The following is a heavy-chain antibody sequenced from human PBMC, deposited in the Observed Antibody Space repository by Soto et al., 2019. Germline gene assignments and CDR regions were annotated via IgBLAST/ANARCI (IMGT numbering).Heavy chain of an antibody. CDR2: IWYDGSNK. CDR3: ARGGNLGYCSGGSCYSGDYYYGMDV. D-gene: IGHD2-15*01. J-gene: IGHJ6*02. CDR1: GFTFSSYG. Sequence: GGSLRLSCAASGFTFSSYGMHWVRQAPGKGLEWVAVIWYDGSNKYYADSVKGRFTISRDNSKNTLYLQMNSLRAEDTAVYYCARGGNLGYCSGGSCYSGDYYYGMDVWGQGTTVTVSS. V-gene: IGHV3-33*01.